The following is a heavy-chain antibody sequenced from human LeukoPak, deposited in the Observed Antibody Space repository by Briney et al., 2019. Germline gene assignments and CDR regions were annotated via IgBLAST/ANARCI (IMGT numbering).Heavy chain of an antibody. Sequence: GGSLRLSCAASGFTFSNYAMSWVRQAPGKGLEWVSYISSSGSTIYYADSVKGRFTISRDNAKNSLYLQMNSLRAEDTAVYYCAHAGYYYYYMDVWGKGTTVTVSS. CDR2: ISSSGSTI. CDR3: AHAGYYYYYMDV. V-gene: IGHV3-11*04. J-gene: IGHJ6*03. CDR1: GFTFSNYA. D-gene: IGHD1-1*01.